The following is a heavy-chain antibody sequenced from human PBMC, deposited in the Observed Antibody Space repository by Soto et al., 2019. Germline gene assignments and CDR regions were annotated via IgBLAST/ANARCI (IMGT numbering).Heavy chain of an antibody. CDR3: ARDDDITMVRGEVPDVYYGLDV. V-gene: IGHV1-18*01. Sequence: QVQLVQSGAEVKKPGASVKVSCKASGYTFSSYGISWMRQAPGQGLEWMGWISAYNGNTNYVQKLQGRVTMTTDTSTSTAYMELRSLRADDTAVYYCARDDDITMVRGEVPDVYYGLDVWGQGTTVTVSS. J-gene: IGHJ6*02. CDR1: GYTFSSYG. CDR2: ISAYNGNT. D-gene: IGHD3-10*01.